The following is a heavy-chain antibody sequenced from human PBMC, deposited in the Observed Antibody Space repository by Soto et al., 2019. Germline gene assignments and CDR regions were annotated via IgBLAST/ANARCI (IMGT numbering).Heavy chain of an antibody. D-gene: IGHD2-2*01. CDR1: GGTFSSYA. V-gene: IGHV1-69*13. CDR3: ARAGCSSTSCYAFDI. CDR2: IIPIFGTA. J-gene: IGHJ3*02. Sequence: ASVKVSCKASGGTFSSYAISWVRQAPGQGLEWMGGIIPIFGTANYAQKFQGRVTITADESTSTAYMELSSLRSEDTAVYYCARAGCSSTSCYAFDIWGQGTMVTVSS.